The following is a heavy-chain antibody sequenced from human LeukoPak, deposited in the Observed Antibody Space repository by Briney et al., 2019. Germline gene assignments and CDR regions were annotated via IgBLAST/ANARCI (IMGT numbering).Heavy chain of an antibody. D-gene: IGHD3-3*01. J-gene: IGHJ6*03. Sequence: ASVTVSCKASGYTFTSYGISWVRQAPGQGLEWMGWISAYNGNTNYAQKLQGRVTMTTDTSTSTAYMELRSLRSDDTAVYYCAREYYDFWSHNYYYYYMDVWGKGTTVTVSS. CDR3: AREYYDFWSHNYYYYYMDV. CDR2: ISAYNGNT. CDR1: GYTFTSYG. V-gene: IGHV1-18*01.